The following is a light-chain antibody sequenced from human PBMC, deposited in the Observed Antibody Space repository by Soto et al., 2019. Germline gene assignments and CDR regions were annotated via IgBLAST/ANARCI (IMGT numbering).Light chain of an antibody. CDR2: LGS. V-gene: IGKV2-28*01. CDR3: MQALQTQLT. Sequence: DIVMTQSPLSLPVTPGEPASISCRSSQSLLHSNGYNYLDWYLQKPGQSPQLLIYLGSNRASGVPDRFSGIGSGTDFTLKISRVEAEDVGVYYCMQALQTQLTFGGGTKVEIK. J-gene: IGKJ4*01. CDR1: QSLLHSNGYNY.